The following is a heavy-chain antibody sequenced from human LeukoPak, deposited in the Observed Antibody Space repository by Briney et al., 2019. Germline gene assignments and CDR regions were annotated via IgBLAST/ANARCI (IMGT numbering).Heavy chain of an antibody. CDR3: ARSARAGTYFWFDY. D-gene: IGHD1-26*01. J-gene: IGHJ4*02. Sequence: GGSLRLSCAASGFTVSSNYMSWVRQAPGKGLEWVSVVYSGGTTYYADSVKGRFTIFRDNPKNTLYLQMNSLRAEDTAVYYCARSARAGTYFWFDYWGQGTLVTVSS. CDR1: GFTVSSNY. CDR2: VYSGGTT. V-gene: IGHV3-53*01.